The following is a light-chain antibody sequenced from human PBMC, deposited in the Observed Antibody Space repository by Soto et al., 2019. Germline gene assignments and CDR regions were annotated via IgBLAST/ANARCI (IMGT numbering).Light chain of an antibody. Sequence: DIQMTQSPSTLSASVGDRVTITCRASQSISTWLAWYQQKPGKAPKPLIYDASTLESGVTSRFSGRGSGTEFALTMNSLQTDDFATYSCQQHNNYPYTFGKGTKVDIK. CDR1: QSISTW. CDR2: DAS. J-gene: IGKJ2*01. V-gene: IGKV1-5*01. CDR3: QQHNNYPYT.